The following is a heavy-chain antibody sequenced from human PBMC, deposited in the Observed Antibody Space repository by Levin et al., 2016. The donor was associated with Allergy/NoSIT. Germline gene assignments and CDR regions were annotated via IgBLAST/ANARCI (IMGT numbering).Heavy chain of an antibody. CDR2: IYYSGST. V-gene: IGHV4-59*01. D-gene: IGHD5-12*01. Sequence: WIRQPPGKGLEWIGYIYYSGSTNYNPSLKSRVTISVDTSKNQFSLKLSSVTAADTAVYYCARAYSGYYYYYGMDVWGQGTTVTVSS. J-gene: IGHJ6*02. CDR3: ARAYSGYYYYYGMDV.